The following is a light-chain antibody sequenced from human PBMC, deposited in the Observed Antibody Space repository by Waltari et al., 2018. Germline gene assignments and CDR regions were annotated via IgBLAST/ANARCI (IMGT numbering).Light chain of an antibody. CDR1: SSDVGGSNY. J-gene: IGLJ1*01. CDR2: DVS. CDR3: CSYAGSYV. V-gene: IGLV2-11*01. Sequence: QSALTQPRSVSGSPGQSVTISCTGTSSDVGGSNYVSWYQQHPGKAPKLMIYDVSKRPSGVPDRFSGSKSGNTDSLTISGLQAEDEADYYCCSYAGSYVFGTGTKVTVL.